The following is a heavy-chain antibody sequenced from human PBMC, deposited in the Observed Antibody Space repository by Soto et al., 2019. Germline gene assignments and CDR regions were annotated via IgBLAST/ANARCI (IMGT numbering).Heavy chain of an antibody. Sequence: ASVKVSCKTSGYTFSNYGITWVRQAPGQGLEWMGWISSYNGNTNYVKKFQGRVTMTTDISTSTAYMELKSLRFDDTAVYYCAISDYYDRSGYYFYWGQGTLVTVSS. D-gene: IGHD3-22*01. CDR2: ISSYNGNT. CDR3: AISDYYDRSGYYFY. V-gene: IGHV1-18*04. CDR1: GYTFSNYG. J-gene: IGHJ4*02.